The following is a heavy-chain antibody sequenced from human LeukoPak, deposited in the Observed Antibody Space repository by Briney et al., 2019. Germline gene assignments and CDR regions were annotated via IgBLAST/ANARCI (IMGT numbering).Heavy chain of an antibody. CDR2: ISGSGGST. CDR3: AKDPVTTTFYYYYYMDV. CDR1: GFTFSSYG. Sequence: PGGSLRLSCAASGFTFSSYGMSWVRQAPGKGLEWVSAISGSGGSTYYADSVKGRFTISRDNSKNTLYLQMNSLRAEDTAVYYCAKDPVTTTFYYYYYMDVWGKGTTVTVSS. D-gene: IGHD4-11*01. V-gene: IGHV3-23*01. J-gene: IGHJ6*03.